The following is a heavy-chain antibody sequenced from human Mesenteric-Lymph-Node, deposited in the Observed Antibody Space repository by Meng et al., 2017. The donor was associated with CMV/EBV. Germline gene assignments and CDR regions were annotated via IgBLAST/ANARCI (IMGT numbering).Heavy chain of an antibody. Sequence: GESLKISCAASGFTFNAHAMSWVRQAPGKGLEWVSGISGDGTYTVYADSVKGRFTISRDNSKNTLFLQMNSLRAEDTAVYYCAAVVVVPAARPPYYYYGMDVWGQGTTVTVSS. D-gene: IGHD2-2*01. CDR1: GFTFNAHA. V-gene: IGHV3-23*01. CDR2: ISGDGTYT. CDR3: AAVVVVPAARPPYYYYGMDV. J-gene: IGHJ6*02.